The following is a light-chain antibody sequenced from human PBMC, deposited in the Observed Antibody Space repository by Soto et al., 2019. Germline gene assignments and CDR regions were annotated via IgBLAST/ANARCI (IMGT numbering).Light chain of an antibody. J-gene: IGKJ1*01. Sequence: IVMTQSPATLSVSPGERVTLSCRASQSVKSNLAWYQQKFGQAPRLLIYGASTRATGVPARFSGSGSGTEFTLTISSLQSEDFAVYYCQHYNNWPPWTFGQGTKVEI. CDR3: QHYNNWPPWT. CDR1: QSVKSN. CDR2: GAS. V-gene: IGKV3-15*01.